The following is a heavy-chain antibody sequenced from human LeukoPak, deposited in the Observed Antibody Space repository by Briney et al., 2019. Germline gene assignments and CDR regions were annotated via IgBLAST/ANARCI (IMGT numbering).Heavy chain of an antibody. V-gene: IGHV4-34*01. Sequence: PSETLSLPCAVYGGSFSGYYWSWLRQPPGKGLEWLGEINHSGSTNYKPSLKSRVTISVDTSKNQFSLKLSSVTAADTAVYYCASLRMGWFGVNYGMDVWGQGTTVTVSS. J-gene: IGHJ6*02. CDR2: INHSGST. CDR3: ASLRMGWFGVNYGMDV. D-gene: IGHD3-10*01. CDR1: GGSFSGYY.